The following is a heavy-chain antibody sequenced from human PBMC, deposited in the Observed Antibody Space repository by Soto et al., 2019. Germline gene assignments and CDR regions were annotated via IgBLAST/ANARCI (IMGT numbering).Heavy chain of an antibody. CDR3: ARLGHISGSYGWFDP. CDR1: GYTFTSYY. Sequence: QVQLVQSGAEVKKPGASVKVSCKASGYTFTSYYMHWMRQAPGQGLEWMGIINPSGGSTSYAQKFQGRVTMTRDTSTSTVYMELSSLRSEDTAVYYCARLGHISGSYGWFDPWGQGTLVTVSS. J-gene: IGHJ5*02. CDR2: INPSGGST. D-gene: IGHD1-26*01. V-gene: IGHV1-46*01.